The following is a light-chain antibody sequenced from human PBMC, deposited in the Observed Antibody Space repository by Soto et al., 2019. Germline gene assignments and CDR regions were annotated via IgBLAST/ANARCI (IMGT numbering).Light chain of an antibody. CDR3: QQYYHWGLS. Sequence: VMTQSPANLSVSPGEGVTLFCRASQNVASNIAWYQVKPAQPPRLLIYASSTRATGIPATFSGSGSGTQFSLTISSLQSEDSAVYYCQQYYHWGLSFSGGTKVEI. J-gene: IGKJ4*01. CDR2: ASS. V-gene: IGKV3D-15*01. CDR1: QNVASN.